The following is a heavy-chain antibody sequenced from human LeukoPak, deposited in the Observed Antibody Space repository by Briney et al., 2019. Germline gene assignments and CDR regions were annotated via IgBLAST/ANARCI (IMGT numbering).Heavy chain of an antibody. CDR3: ASMGSHGFDI. V-gene: IGHV7-4-1*02. CDR1: GYTFTSYA. CDR2: INTYNGNP. Sequence: GASVKVSCKASGYTFTSYAMNWVRQAPGQGLEFMGWINTYNGNPTYAQAFTGRFVFSLDTSFSAAYLQISSLKTEDTAVYYCASMGSHGFDIWGQGTMVTVSS. J-gene: IGHJ3*02. D-gene: IGHD3-16*01.